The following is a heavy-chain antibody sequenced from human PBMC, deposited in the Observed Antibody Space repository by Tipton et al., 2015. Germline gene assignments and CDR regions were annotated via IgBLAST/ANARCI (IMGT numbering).Heavy chain of an antibody. CDR3: ARAVYYYDSSGFSYYFDY. CDR2: IYYRGNT. V-gene: IGHV4-59*01. Sequence: TLSLTCTVSGGSISSYYWSWIRQPPGKGLEWLGYIYYRGNTKYNPSLKSRVTMSLDTSKNQFSLRLSSVTAADTAVYYCARAVYYYDSSGFSYYFDYWGQGTLVTVSS. J-gene: IGHJ4*02. D-gene: IGHD3-22*01. CDR1: GGSISSYY.